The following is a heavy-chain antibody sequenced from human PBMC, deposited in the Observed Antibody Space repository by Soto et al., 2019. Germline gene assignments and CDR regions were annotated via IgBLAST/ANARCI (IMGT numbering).Heavy chain of an antibody. Sequence: TSETLSLTCTVSGGSISSYYWSWIRQPPGKGLEWIGYIYYSGSTNYNPSLKSRVTISVDTSKNQFSLKLSSVTAADTAVYYCVRVGGGTGFYCYYYMDVWGKGTTVTVSS. CDR3: VRVGGGTGFYCYYYMDV. CDR2: IYYSGST. J-gene: IGHJ6*03. D-gene: IGHD3-16*01. V-gene: IGHV4-59*08. CDR1: GGSISSYY.